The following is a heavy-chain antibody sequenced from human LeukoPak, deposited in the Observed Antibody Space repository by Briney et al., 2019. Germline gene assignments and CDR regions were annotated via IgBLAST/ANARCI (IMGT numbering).Heavy chain of an antibody. D-gene: IGHD6-13*01. CDR3: AREYSSSWYHAFDI. CDR1: GGSIGSYY. CDR2: IYTSGST. J-gene: IGHJ3*02. V-gene: IGHV4-4*07. Sequence: SETLSLTCTVSGGSIGSYYWSWIRQPAGKGLEWIGRIYTSGSTNYNPSLKSRVTMSVDTSKNQFSLKLSSVTAADTAVYYCAREYSSSWYHAFDIWGQGTMVTVSS.